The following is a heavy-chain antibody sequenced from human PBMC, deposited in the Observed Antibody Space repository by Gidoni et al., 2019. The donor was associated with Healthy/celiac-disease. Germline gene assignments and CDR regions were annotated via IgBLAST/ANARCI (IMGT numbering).Heavy chain of an antibody. D-gene: IGHD2-21*02. J-gene: IGHJ4*02. CDR3: ARAVCGGDCYYFDY. V-gene: IGHV3-53*01. Sequence: EVQLVESGGGLIQPGGSLRLSCAASGFTVSSNYMSWVRQAPGKGLEWVAVIYSGGSTYYADSVKGRFTISRDNSKNTLYLQMNSLRAEDTAVYYCARAVCGGDCYYFDYWGQGTLVTVSS. CDR1: GFTVSSNY. CDR2: IYSGGST.